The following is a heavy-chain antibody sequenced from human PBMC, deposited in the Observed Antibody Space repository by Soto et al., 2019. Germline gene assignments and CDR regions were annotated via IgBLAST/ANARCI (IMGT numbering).Heavy chain of an antibody. J-gene: IGHJ6*02. CDR3: ARSSGPYIVGAIKGYYYYGMDV. Sequence: PSESLSLTCTVSGGSISSYYWSWIRQPPGKGLEWIGYIYYSGSTNYNPSLKSRVTISVDTSKNQFSLKLSSVTAADTAVYYCARSSGPYIVGAIKGYYYYGMDVWGQGTTVTVSS. CDR1: GGSISSYY. CDR2: IYYSGST. V-gene: IGHV4-59*01. D-gene: IGHD1-26*01.